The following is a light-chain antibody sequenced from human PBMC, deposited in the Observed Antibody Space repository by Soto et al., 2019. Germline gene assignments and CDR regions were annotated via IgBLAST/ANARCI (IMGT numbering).Light chain of an antibody. Sequence: EIVMTQSPATLSVSPGERVTLSCRASQSVSINLAWYQQKPGQAPRLLIYGASTRATGIPARFSGSGSGTEFTLTISSLQSEDLAVYYCQQYNNWPPLTFGGGTKVEIK. CDR2: GAS. J-gene: IGKJ4*01. CDR3: QQYNNWPPLT. V-gene: IGKV3-15*01. CDR1: QSVSIN.